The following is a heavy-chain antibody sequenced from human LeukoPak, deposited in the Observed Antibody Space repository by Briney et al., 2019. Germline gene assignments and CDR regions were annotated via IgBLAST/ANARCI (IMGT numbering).Heavy chain of an antibody. CDR1: GFTFSNYN. J-gene: IGHJ4*02. V-gene: IGHV3-48*02. CDR3: ARVPLYDRSGYYFDY. D-gene: IGHD3-22*01. CDR2: ISTSGRAI. Sequence: GGSLRLSCAASGFTFSNYNMNWVRQAPGKGLEWVSYISTSGRAIFYADSVKGRFTISRDNAKNSLFLQMNSLRDEDTAVYYCARVPLYDRSGYYFDYWGLGALVTVSS.